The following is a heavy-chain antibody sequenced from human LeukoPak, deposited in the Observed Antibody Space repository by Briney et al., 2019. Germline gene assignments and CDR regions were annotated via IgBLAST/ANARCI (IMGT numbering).Heavy chain of an antibody. CDR3: ARGLAYYYGSGSYYNSPLYGMDV. CDR2: MNPNSGNT. J-gene: IGHJ6*02. CDR1: GYTFTGYY. Sequence: GASVKVSCKASGYTFTGYYMHWVRQATGQGLEWMGWMNPNSGNTGYAQKFQGRVTMTRNTSISTAYMELSSLRSEDTAVYYCARGLAYYYGSGSYYNSPLYGMDVWGQGTTVTVSS. V-gene: IGHV1-8*02. D-gene: IGHD3-10*01.